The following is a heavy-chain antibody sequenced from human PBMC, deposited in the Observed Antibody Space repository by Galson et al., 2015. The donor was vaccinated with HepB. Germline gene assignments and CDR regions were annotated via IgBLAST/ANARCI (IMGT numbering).Heavy chain of an antibody. CDR1: GDSVSSNSAT. J-gene: IGHJ6*02. D-gene: IGHD3-10*01. V-gene: IGHV6-1*01. CDR2: TYYRSKWYN. Sequence: CAISGDSVSSNSATWNWIRHSPSRGLEWLGRTYYRSKWYNDYVASVNSRITINPDTSKNQFSLQLRSVISDDTAVYYCARGSGRYAMDVWGQGTTVTVSS. CDR3: ARGSGRYAMDV.